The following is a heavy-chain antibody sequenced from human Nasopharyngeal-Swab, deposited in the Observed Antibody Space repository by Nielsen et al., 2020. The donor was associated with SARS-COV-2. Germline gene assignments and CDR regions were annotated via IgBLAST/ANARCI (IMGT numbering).Heavy chain of an antibody. CDR2: ISPSGGST. V-gene: IGHV1-46*01. Sequence: ASVKVSCKASGYTFTSYYMHWVRQAPGQGLGWMGIISPSGGSTSYAQKFQGRVTMTRDTSTSTVYMELSSLRSEDTAVYYCARPRYGGYEISPPNYWGQGTLVTVSS. CDR3: ARPRYGGYEISPPNY. J-gene: IGHJ4*02. CDR1: GYTFTSYY. D-gene: IGHD5-12*01.